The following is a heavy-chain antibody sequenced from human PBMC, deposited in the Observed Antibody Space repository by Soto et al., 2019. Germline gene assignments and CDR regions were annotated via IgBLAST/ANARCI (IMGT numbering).Heavy chain of an antibody. D-gene: IGHD2-15*01. CDR3: ARGRGSLGYCSGGSCYGWGYFDY. Sequence: QVQLQQWGAGLLKPSETLSLTCAVYGGSFSGYYWSWIRQPPGKGLEWIGEINHSGSTNYNPSLKSRVTISVDTSKNQFSLKLSSVTAADTAVYYCARGRGSLGYCSGGSCYGWGYFDYWGQGTLVTVSS. CDR2: INHSGST. V-gene: IGHV4-34*01. J-gene: IGHJ4*02. CDR1: GGSFSGYY.